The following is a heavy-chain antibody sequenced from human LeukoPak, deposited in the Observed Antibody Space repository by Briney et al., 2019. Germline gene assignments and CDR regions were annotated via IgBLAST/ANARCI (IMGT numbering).Heavy chain of an antibody. V-gene: IGHV4-59*01. CDR2: IYYSGST. CDR1: GGSISGYY. Sequence: SETLSLTCAVSGGSISGYYWTWIRQPPGKGLEWIGYIYYSGSTNYNPSLKSRITISVDTSKNQFSLKLSSATAADTAVYYCARLRGNYFPDYWGQGTLVTVSS. CDR3: ARLRGNYFPDY. J-gene: IGHJ4*02. D-gene: IGHD4-11*01.